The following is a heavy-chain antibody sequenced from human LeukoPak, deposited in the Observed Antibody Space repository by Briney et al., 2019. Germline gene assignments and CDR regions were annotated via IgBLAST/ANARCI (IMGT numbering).Heavy chain of an antibody. CDR3: ARRNILTGYMY. CDR1: GFTFSSYD. Sequence: GGSLRLSCAASGFTFSSYDMHWVRQATGKGLEWVSAIGYGGDTHYSGSVKGRFTISRENAKNSLYLQMNSLGAGDTAVYYCARRNILTGYMYWGQGTLVTVSS. J-gene: IGHJ4*02. D-gene: IGHD3-9*01. V-gene: IGHV3-13*04. CDR2: IGYGGDT.